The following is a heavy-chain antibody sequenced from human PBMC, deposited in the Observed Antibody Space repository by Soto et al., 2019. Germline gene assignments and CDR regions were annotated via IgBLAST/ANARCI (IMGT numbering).Heavy chain of an antibody. J-gene: IGHJ4*02. D-gene: IGHD3-16*02. CDR2: ISGSGGST. V-gene: IGHV3-23*01. CDR1: GFTFSSYA. Sequence: PGGSLRLSCAASGFTFSSYAMSWVRQAPGKGLEWVSAISGSGGSTYYADSVKGRFTISRDNSKNTLYLQMNSLRAEDTAVYYCAKDLMITFGGVIVIQNPRSHTLYWGQGTLVTVSS. CDR3: AKDLMITFGGVIVIQNPRSHTLY.